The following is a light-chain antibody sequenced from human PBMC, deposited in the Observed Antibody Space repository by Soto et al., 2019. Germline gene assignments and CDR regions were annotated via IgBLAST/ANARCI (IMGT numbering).Light chain of an antibody. Sequence: DIQMTQSPSSVSASVGERVPITCRASQSISTWLAWYQQKPGTALNLLIFTASYLQSGVPSRFSGSGSGTDFTLTINGLQPEEFATYYCQQSKSFPWTFCHGIKVDIK. J-gene: IGKJ1*01. CDR3: QQSKSFPWT. V-gene: IGKV1-12*01. CDR2: TAS. CDR1: QSISTW.